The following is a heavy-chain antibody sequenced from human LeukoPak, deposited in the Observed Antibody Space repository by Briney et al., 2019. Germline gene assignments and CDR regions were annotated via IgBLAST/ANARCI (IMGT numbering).Heavy chain of an antibody. V-gene: IGHV4-34*01. CDR2: INHSGST. Sequence: SETLSLTCAVYGGSFSGYYWSWIRQPPGKGLEWIGEINHSGSTNYNPSLKSRVTISVDTSKNQFSLKLGSVTAADTAVYYCASSLDYSSYGMDVWGQGTTVTVSS. CDR3: ASSLDYSSYGMDV. J-gene: IGHJ6*02. CDR1: GGSFSGYY. D-gene: IGHD4-11*01.